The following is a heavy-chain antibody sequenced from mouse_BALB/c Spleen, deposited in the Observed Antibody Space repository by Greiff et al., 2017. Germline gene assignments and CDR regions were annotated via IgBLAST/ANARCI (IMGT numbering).Heavy chain of an antibody. CDR3: ARNYGSSYWFAY. Sequence: SGAELVKPGASVKLSCTASGFNIKDTYMHWVKQRPEQGLEWIGRIDPANGNTKYDPKFQGKATITADTSSNTAYLQLSSLTSEDTAVYYCARNYGSSYWFAYWGQGTLVTVSA. V-gene: IGHV14-3*02. CDR2: IDPANGNT. J-gene: IGHJ3*01. CDR1: GFNIKDTY. D-gene: IGHD1-1*01.